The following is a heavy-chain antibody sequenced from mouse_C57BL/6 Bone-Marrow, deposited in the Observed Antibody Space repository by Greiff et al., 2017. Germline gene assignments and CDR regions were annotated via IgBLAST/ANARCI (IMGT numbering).Heavy chain of an antibody. CDR2: IYPGSGST. V-gene: IGHV1-55*01. CDR3: ARAYYGSSEVRYFDV. Sequence: VQLQQPGAELVKPGASVKMSCKASGYTFTSYWITWVKQRPGQGLEWIGDIYPGSGSTNYNEKFKSKATLTVDTSSSTAYMQLSSLTSEDSAVYNCARAYYGSSEVRYFDVWGTGTTVTVSS. D-gene: IGHD1-1*01. J-gene: IGHJ1*03. CDR1: GYTFTSYW.